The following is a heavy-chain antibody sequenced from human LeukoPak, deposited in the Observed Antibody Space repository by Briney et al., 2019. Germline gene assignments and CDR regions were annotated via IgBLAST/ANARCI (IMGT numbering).Heavy chain of an antibody. J-gene: IGHJ4*02. V-gene: IGHV1-69*05. CDR2: IIPIFGTA. CDR1: GGTFSSYA. CDR3: AGERPPGDSSNWFLEGYFDI. Sequence: ASVKVSCKASGGTFSSYAITWVRQAPGQGLEWMGRIIPIFGTANYAQKFQGRVTITTDESTSTAYMELSTLRSDDTAVYYFAGERPPGDSSNWFLEGYFDIWGQGTLVTVSS. D-gene: IGHD6-13*01.